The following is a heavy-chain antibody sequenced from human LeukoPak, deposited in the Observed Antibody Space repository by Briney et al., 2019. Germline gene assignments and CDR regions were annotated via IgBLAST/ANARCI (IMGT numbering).Heavy chain of an antibody. CDR1: GVSISSSSYY. CDR3: ARGRAGRGYSNVIYYYYYMDV. D-gene: IGHD5-18*01. J-gene: IGHJ6*03. Sequence: SETLSLTCSVSGVSISSSSYYWGGMRQPPGKGREGIGSIYYSGSTYYNPSLKSRGTISVDTSKNQFSLKLSSVPAADTPVYYCARGRAGRGYSNVIYYYYYMDVWDKGTTVTVSS. CDR2: IYYSGST. V-gene: IGHV4-39*07.